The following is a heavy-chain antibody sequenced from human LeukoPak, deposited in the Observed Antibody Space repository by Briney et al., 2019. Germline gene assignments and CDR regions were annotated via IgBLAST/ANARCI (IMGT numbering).Heavy chain of an antibody. CDR3: ARDTGSTRDY. CDR2: ISSSSSYI. D-gene: IGHD5/OR15-5a*01. CDR1: GFTFSSYS. V-gene: IGHV3-21*01. Sequence: GGSLRLSCAASGFTFSSYSMNWVRQAPGKGLEWVSSISSSSSYIYYADSVKGRFTISRDNSKNTLYLQMNSLRAEDTAVYYCARDTGSTRDYWGQGTLVTVSS. J-gene: IGHJ4*02.